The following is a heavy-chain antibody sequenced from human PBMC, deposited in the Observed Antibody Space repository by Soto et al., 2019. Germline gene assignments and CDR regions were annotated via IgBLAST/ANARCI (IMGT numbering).Heavy chain of an antibody. Sequence: GGSLRLSCAASGFTFSSYWMSWVRQAPGKGLEWAANIKQDGSEKYYVDSVKGRFTISRDNAKNSLYLQMNSLRAEDTALYYCARDKSASSGYYSDYWGQGTLVTVSS. CDR3: ARDKSASSGYYSDY. J-gene: IGHJ4*02. CDR2: IKQDGSEK. V-gene: IGHV3-7*03. D-gene: IGHD3-22*01. CDR1: GFTFSSYW.